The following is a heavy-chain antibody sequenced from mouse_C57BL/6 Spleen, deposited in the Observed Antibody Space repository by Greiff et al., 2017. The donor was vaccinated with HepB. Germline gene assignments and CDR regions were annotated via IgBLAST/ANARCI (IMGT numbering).Heavy chain of an antibody. CDR3: AGGNYDLAWFAY. CDR1: GYTFTDYY. J-gene: IGHJ3*01. CDR2: INPYNGGT. D-gene: IGHD2-1*01. V-gene: IGHV1-19*01. Sequence: VQLQQSGPVLVKPGASVKMSCKASGYTFTDYYMNWVQQSHGKSLEWIGVINPYNGGTSYNQKFKGKATLTVDKSSSTAYMELNSLTSEDSAVYYCAGGNYDLAWFAYWGQGTLVTVSA.